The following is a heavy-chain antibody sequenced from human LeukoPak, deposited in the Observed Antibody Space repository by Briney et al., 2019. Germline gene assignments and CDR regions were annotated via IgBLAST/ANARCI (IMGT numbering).Heavy chain of an antibody. V-gene: IGHV4-39*01. CDR1: GGSISSSSYY. D-gene: IGHD2-2*01. CDR2: IYYSGST. Sequence: SETLSLTCTVSGGSISSSSYYWGWLRQPPGKGLEWIGSIYYSGSTYYNPSLKSRVTISVDTSKNQFSLKLSSVTAADTAVYYCARLVVVPAANFDYWGQGTLVTVSS. CDR3: ARLVVVPAANFDY. J-gene: IGHJ4*02.